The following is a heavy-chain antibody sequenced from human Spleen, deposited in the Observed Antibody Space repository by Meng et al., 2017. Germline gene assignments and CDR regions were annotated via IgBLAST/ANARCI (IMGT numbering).Heavy chain of an antibody. CDR2: INIVFGTT. CDR3: AREGHYYNSSGSVIGDYWFDP. CDR1: GGIFSNYV. Sequence: SVKVSCKAPGGIFSNYVIGWVRQAPGQGLEWMGGINIVFGTTDYAQKFQGRFTITTDESTSTVYIGLTRLTSEDTAVYFCAREGHYYNSSGSVIGDYWFDPWGQGTLVTVSS. V-gene: IGHV1-69*05. D-gene: IGHD3-22*01. J-gene: IGHJ5*02.